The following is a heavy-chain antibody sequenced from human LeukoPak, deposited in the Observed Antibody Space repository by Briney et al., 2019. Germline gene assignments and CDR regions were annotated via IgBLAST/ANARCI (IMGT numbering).Heavy chain of an antibody. J-gene: IGHJ4*02. Sequence: GGSLRLSCAASGFTFSRYWMHWVRQAPGKGLVWVSRIKSDGSNADYADSVKGRFTISRDNAKNTLYLQMNSLSAEDTAVYYCQLSGRRYYFKRHWGPGTLGNVPS. CDR2: IKSDGSNA. CDR3: QLSGRRYYFKRH. CDR1: GFTFSRYW. V-gene: IGHV3-74*01. D-gene: IGHD1-26*01.